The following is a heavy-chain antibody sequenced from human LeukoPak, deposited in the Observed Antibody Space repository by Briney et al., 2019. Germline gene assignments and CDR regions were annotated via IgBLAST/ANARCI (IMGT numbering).Heavy chain of an antibody. CDR3: ARERLYYYYYMDV. Sequence: SETLSLTCTVSGGSISSSSYYWGWIRQPPGKGLEWIGSIYYSGSTYYNPSLKSRVTISVDTSKNQFSLKLSSVTAADTAVYYCARERLYYYYYMDVWGKGTTVTVSS. J-gene: IGHJ6*03. CDR2: IYYSGST. V-gene: IGHV4-39*07. D-gene: IGHD5/OR15-5a*01. CDR1: GGSISSSSYY.